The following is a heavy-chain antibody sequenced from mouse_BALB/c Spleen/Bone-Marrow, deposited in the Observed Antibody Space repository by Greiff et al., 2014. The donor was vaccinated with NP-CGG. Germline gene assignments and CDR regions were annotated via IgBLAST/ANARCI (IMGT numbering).Heavy chain of an antibody. V-gene: IGHV1S135*01. CDR2: IDPYNGGT. CDR3: ARDWDYYAMDY. Sequence: VHVKQSGPELVKPGASVKVSCKASGYAFTSHNMYWVKQSHGKSLEWIGYIDPYNGGTSQNQKFKGKATLTVDKSSSTAYMHLSSLTSEDSAVYYCARDWDYYAMDYWGQGTSVTVSS. CDR1: GYAFTSHN. J-gene: IGHJ4*01. D-gene: IGHD4-1*01.